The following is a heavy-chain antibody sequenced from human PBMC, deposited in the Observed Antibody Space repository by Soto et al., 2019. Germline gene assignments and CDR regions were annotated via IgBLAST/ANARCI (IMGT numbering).Heavy chain of an antibody. J-gene: IGHJ4*02. D-gene: IGHD3-10*01. CDR2: IYWDDDK. Sequence: QITLKESGPTLVRPTQTLTLTCTFSGFSLTTSGVGVGWIRQPPGKALEWLAVIYWDDDKRYSSSLKSRLTITKDTSNNPVVLKMTNMEPVDTATYYCAHHPYYGLGSYSFDYWGQGTLVTVSS. V-gene: IGHV2-5*02. CDR3: AHHPYYGLGSYSFDY. CDR1: GFSLTTSGVG.